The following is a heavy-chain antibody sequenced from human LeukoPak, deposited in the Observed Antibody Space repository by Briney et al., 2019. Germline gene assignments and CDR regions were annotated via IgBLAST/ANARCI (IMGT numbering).Heavy chain of an antibody. D-gene: IGHD3-10*01. CDR3: ARGPITRT. CDR2: ISHSGST. CDR1: GFTFSSYA. V-gene: IGHV4-34*01. Sequence: PGGSLRLSCAASGFTFSSYAMSWIRQSPGKGLEWIGEISHSGSTNYNPSLKSRVTISVDTSNNQFSLKLNSVTAADTAVYYCARGPITRTWGQGTLVTVSS. J-gene: IGHJ5*02.